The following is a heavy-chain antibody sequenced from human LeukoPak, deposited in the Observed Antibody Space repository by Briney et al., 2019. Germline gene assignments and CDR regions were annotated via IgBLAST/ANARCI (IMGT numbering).Heavy chain of an antibody. V-gene: IGHV3-48*01. D-gene: IGHD6-13*01. CDR1: GFTFDDYS. CDR2: ISSSTSTI. Sequence: GGSLRLSCAASGFTFDDYSMNWVRQAPGKGLEWVSYISSSTSTIYYADSVKGRFTISRDNAKNSVYLQIDSLRAEDRAVYYCARDGGSSWYGAFDIWGQGTMVTVSS. CDR3: ARDGGSSWYGAFDI. J-gene: IGHJ3*02.